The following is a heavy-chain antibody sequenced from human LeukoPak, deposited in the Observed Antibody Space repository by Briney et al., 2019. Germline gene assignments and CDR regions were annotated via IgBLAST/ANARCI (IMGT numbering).Heavy chain of an antibody. J-gene: IGHJ5*02. CDR1: GFTFSSYD. D-gene: IGHD2-15*01. Sequence: GGSPRLSCAASGFTFSSYDMHWVRQATGKGLEWVSAIGTAGDTYYPGSVKGRFTISRENAKNSLYLQMNSLRAGDTAVYCCARGPAFDCSGGSCERWFDPWGQGTLVTVSS. CDR2: IGTAGDT. V-gene: IGHV3-13*01. CDR3: ARGPAFDCSGGSCERWFDP.